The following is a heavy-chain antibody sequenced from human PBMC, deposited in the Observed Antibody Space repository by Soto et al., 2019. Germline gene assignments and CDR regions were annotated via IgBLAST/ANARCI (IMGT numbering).Heavy chain of an antibody. CDR1: GFTFSDYY. V-gene: IGHV3-11*06. Sequence: GGSLRLSCAASGFTFSDYYMSWIRQAPGKGLEWVSYISSSSSYTNYADSEKGRFTISRDNAKNSLYLQMNSLRAEDTAVYYCAREIVGAKFDYWGQGTLVTVSS. J-gene: IGHJ4*02. D-gene: IGHD1-26*01. CDR3: AREIVGAKFDY. CDR2: ISSSSSYT.